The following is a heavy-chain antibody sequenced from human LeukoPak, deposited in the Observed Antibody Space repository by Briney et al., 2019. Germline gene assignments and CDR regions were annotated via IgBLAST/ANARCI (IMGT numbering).Heavy chain of an antibody. V-gene: IGHV3-11*04. Sequence: GGSLRLSCAASGFNIRDHYMGWIRQAPGKGLEWVSYLSGALNIIYYADSVKGRFTISRDIANNSLSLQMTGLRADDTAIYFCVRPEDLGTLYYWGQGTLVTVSS. CDR3: VRPEDLGTLYY. CDR2: LSGALNII. CDR1: GFNIRDHY. D-gene: IGHD1-14*01. J-gene: IGHJ4*02.